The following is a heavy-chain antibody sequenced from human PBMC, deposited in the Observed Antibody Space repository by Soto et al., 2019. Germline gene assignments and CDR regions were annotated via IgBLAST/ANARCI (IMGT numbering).Heavy chain of an antibody. D-gene: IGHD2-2*01. CDR1: GYTFASYG. Sequence: ASVKVSCKASGYTFASYGFSWVRQAPGQGLEWVAWISANSGDTNSAQKFQDRVTLTTDTSTSTAYMDLRSLRSDDTAVYYCARDFRDSCRGTSCIYFDYWGQGTLVTVSS. CDR2: ISANSGDT. J-gene: IGHJ4*02. V-gene: IGHV1-18*01. CDR3: ARDFRDSCRGTSCIYFDY.